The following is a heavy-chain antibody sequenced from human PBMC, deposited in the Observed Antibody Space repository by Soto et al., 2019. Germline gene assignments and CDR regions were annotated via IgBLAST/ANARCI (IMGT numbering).Heavy chain of an antibody. J-gene: IGHJ4*02. V-gene: IGHV3-15*01. Sequence: EVQLVESGGGLVKPGGSLRLSCAASGFTFSNAWMSWVRQAPGKGLEWVGRIKRKTDGGTTDYAAPVKGRFTISRDDSKNTLYLQMNSLKTEDTAVYYCTTGPQLGYCSSTSCSLFDYWGQGTLVTVSS. D-gene: IGHD2-2*01. CDR1: GFTFSNAW. CDR3: TTGPQLGYCSSTSCSLFDY. CDR2: IKRKTDGGTT.